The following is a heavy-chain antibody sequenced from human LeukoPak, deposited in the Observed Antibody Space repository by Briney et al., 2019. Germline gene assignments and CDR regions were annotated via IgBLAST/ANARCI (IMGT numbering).Heavy chain of an antibody. J-gene: IGHJ4*02. V-gene: IGHV1-69*04. Sequence: ASVKVSCKASGGTFSSYAISWVRQDPGQGLEWMGRIIPIFGIANYAQKFQGRVTITADKSTSTAYMELSSLKSEDTAVYNCAKDQSYYGSGSADYWGQGTLVTVSS. D-gene: IGHD3-10*01. CDR1: GGTFSSYA. CDR3: AKDQSYYGSGSADY. CDR2: IIPIFGIA.